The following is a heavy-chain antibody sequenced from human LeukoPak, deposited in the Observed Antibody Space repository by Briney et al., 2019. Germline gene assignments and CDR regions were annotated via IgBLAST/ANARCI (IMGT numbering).Heavy chain of an antibody. CDR1: GFTFSSYA. CDR3: ATLGMVRGNDY. V-gene: IGHV3-23*01. Sequence: GGSLRLSCAASGFTFSSYAMSWVRQAPGKGLEWVSAISGSGGSTYYADSVKGRFTIARDNSKNTLYLQMNSLRAEDTAVYYCATLGMVRGNDYWGEGTLVTVSS. CDR2: ISGSGGST. J-gene: IGHJ4*02. D-gene: IGHD3-10*01.